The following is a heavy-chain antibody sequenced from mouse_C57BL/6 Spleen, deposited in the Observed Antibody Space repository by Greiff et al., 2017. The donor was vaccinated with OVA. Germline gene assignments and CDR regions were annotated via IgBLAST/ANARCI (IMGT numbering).Heavy chain of an antibody. CDR3: ARRYGSSDY. Sequence: QVQLQQPGAELVKPGASVKLSCKASGYTFTSYWMQWVKQRPGQGLEWIGEFDPSDSYTNYNQKFKGKATLTVDTSSSTAYMQLSSLTSEDSAVYYCARRYGSSDYWGQGTTLTVSS. CDR2: FDPSDSYT. V-gene: IGHV1-50*01. D-gene: IGHD1-1*01. CDR1: GYTFTSYW. J-gene: IGHJ2*01.